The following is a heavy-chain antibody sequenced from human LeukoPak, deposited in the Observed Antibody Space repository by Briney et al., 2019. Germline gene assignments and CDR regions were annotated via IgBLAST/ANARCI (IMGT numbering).Heavy chain of an antibody. Sequence: PSQTLSLTCTVSGGSISSGSYYWSWIRQPAGKGLEWIGRTYTSGSTNYNPSLKSRVTISVDTSKNQFSLKLSSVTAADTAVYYCARGGYVVQDAPGDFQHWGQGTLVTVPS. CDR3: ARGGYVVQDAPGDFQH. V-gene: IGHV4-61*02. CDR1: GGSISSGSYY. D-gene: IGHD6-25*01. J-gene: IGHJ1*01. CDR2: TYTSGST.